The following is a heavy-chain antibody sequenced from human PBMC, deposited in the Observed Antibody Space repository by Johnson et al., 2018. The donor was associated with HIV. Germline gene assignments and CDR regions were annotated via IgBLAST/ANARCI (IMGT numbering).Heavy chain of an antibody. V-gene: IGHV3-9*01. CDR3: AKSDVVVIPEGAFDI. CDR2: ISWNSDNI. D-gene: IGHD2-21*01. CDR1: GFTFDDYA. J-gene: IGHJ3*02. Sequence: VQLVESGGGLVQPGRSLRLSCAASGFTFDDYAMHWVRQAPGKGLEWVSGISWNSDNIAYADSVKGRFTISRDNTKNTLYLQLNSLRAEDTAVYYCAKSDVVVIPEGAFDIWGQGTMVTVSS.